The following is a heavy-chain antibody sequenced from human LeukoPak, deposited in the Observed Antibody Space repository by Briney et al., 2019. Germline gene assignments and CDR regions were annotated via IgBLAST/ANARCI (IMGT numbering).Heavy chain of an antibody. V-gene: IGHV3-7*01. CDR2: IKQDGTEK. Sequence: GGSLRLSCVASGFTFSTYWMTWVRQAPGKGLEWVANIKQDGTEKYYVDSVKGRFTISRDNAQNSLYLQMTSLRDEDTAVYYCARSRSAAYWGQGTLVTVSS. CDR3: ARSRSAAY. D-gene: IGHD2-15*01. CDR1: GFTFSTYW. J-gene: IGHJ4*02.